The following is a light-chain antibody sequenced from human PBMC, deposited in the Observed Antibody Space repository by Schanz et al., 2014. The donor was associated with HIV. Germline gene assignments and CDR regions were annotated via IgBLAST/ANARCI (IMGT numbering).Light chain of an antibody. V-gene: IGLV2-23*01. CDR3: GSYAHSNRWV. Sequence: QSVLTQPASVSGSPGQSITISCTGTRSDVGSYNLVSWYQQHPGKAPKLLVYEGSRRPSGVSSRFSGSKSGNTASLTISGLQAEDEGDYYCGSYAHSNRWVFGGGTKLTVL. J-gene: IGLJ3*02. CDR2: EGS. CDR1: RSDVGSYNL.